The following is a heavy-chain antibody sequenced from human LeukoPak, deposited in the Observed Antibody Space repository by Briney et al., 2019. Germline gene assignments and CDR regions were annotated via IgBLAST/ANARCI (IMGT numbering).Heavy chain of an antibody. CDR3: AREVGATVDP. Sequence: GASVKVSCKVSGYTLTELSMHWVRQAPGKGLEWMGGFDPEDGETIYAQKFQGRVTMTRNTSISTAYMELSSLRSEDTAVYYCAREVGATVDPWGQGTLVIVSS. D-gene: IGHD1-26*01. J-gene: IGHJ5*02. CDR2: FDPEDGET. V-gene: IGHV1-24*01. CDR1: GYTLTELS.